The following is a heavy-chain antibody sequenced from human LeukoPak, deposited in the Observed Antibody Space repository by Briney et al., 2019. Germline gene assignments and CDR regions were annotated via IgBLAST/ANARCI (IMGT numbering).Heavy chain of an antibody. Sequence: GGSLRLSCAASGFTFSSYGMHWVRQAPGKGLEWVSAISATDSRPYYADSVKGRFTISRDNSKSTLYLQLNGLRGEDTAIYYCAKDLSYGFDYWGQGTLVTVSS. CDR3: AKDLSYGFDY. CDR1: GFTFSSYG. CDR2: ISATDSRP. J-gene: IGHJ4*02. D-gene: IGHD5-18*01. V-gene: IGHV3-23*01.